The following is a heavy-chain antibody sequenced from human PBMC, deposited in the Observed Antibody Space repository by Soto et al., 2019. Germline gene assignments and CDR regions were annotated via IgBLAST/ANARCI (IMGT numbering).Heavy chain of an antibody. Sequence: PGGSLRLSCAASGFTFSSYAMHWVRQAPGKGLEWVAVISYDGSNKYYADSVKGRFTISRDNSKNTLYLQMNSLRAEDTAVYYCARDMLAVTTDYWGQGTLVTVSS. J-gene: IGHJ4*02. CDR2: ISYDGSNK. D-gene: IGHD4-17*01. V-gene: IGHV3-30-3*01. CDR3: ARDMLAVTTDY. CDR1: GFTFSSYA.